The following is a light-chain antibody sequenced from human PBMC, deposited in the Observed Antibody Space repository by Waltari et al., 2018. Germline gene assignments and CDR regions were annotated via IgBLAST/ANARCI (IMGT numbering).Light chain of an antibody. Sequence: DIVMTQSPDSLAVSLGERASINCTSSQTILYNSNNKNYLAWYQQKPGQPPKLLIYWASTRQSGVPDRFSGSGSGTDFTLTISSLQAGDVAVYYCQQYFTTLTFGGGTTVEIK. CDR2: WAS. CDR3: QQYFTTLT. CDR1: QTILYNSNNKNY. J-gene: IGKJ4*01. V-gene: IGKV4-1*01.